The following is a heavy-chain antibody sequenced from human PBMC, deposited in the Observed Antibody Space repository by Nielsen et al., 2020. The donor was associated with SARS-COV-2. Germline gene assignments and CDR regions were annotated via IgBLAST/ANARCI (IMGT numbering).Heavy chain of an antibody. J-gene: IGHJ5*02. D-gene: IGHD2/OR15-2a*01. CDR2: IHGSGST. CDR3: ARLWDDFRIPHTFDP. CDR1: GGSISPFY. V-gene: IGHV4-59*12. Sequence: SETLSLTCTISGGSISPFYWSWVRKSPGKGLEWLGYIHGSGSTTYNPSLKSRVTLSVDTSKNQFSLKLSSVTAADTAVYYCARLWDDFRIPHTFDPWGQGTLVTVSS.